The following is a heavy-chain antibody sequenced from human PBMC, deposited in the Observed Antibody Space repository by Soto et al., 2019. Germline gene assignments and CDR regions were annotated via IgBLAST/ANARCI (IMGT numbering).Heavy chain of an antibody. Sequence: PERSLRHSCPANGLRVTNSCMTQLRQDPGKGLEWVGRIKSKTDGGTTDYAAPVKGRFTISRDDSQNTLYLQMNSLKTEDTALYYCSTDIGIYGLDVWGQGTMVTVSS. CDR1: GLRVTNSC. V-gene: IGHV3-15*01. CDR3: STDIGIYGLDV. CDR2: IKSKTDGGTT. D-gene: IGHD3-10*01. J-gene: IGHJ6*02.